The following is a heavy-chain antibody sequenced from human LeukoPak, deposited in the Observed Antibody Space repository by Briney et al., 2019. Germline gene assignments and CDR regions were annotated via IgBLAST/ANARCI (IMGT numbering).Heavy chain of an antibody. CDR3: ARFGGSYFAFEI. V-gene: IGHV4-34*01. Sequence: SETLSLTCAVYGGSFSGYYWSWIRQPPGKGVEWIGEINHSGSTSYNPSLKSRATISLDTSKNQFSLKLTSVTAADTAVYYCARFGGSYFAFEIWGQGTMVTVSS. CDR1: GGSFSGYY. D-gene: IGHD1-26*01. CDR2: INHSGST. J-gene: IGHJ3*02.